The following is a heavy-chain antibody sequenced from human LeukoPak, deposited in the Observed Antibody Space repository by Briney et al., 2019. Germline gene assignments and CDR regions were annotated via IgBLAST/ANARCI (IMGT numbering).Heavy chain of an antibody. D-gene: IGHD3-10*01. Sequence: GGSLRLSCAASGFTFSSYAMSWVRQAPGKGLEWVSAISGSGGSTYYADSVKGRFTISRDNSKNTLYLQMNSLRAEDTAVYYCAKKALWFGASPSFFDYWGQGTLVTVSS. J-gene: IGHJ4*02. CDR2: ISGSGGST. V-gene: IGHV3-23*01. CDR1: GFTFSSYA. CDR3: AKKALWFGASPSFFDY.